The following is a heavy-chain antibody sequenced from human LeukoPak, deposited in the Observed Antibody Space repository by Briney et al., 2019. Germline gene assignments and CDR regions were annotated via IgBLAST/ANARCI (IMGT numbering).Heavy chain of an antibody. D-gene: IGHD6-13*01. Sequence: ASVKVSCKASGYIFTSYGISWVRQAPGQGLEWMGWISAYNGNTDYAQNLQGRVTMTTDTSTSTAYMELRSLRSDDTAVYYCARDSHATRQQLVLWGQGTLVTVSS. V-gene: IGHV1-18*01. J-gene: IGHJ4*02. CDR3: ARDSHATRQQLVL. CDR2: ISAYNGNT. CDR1: GYIFTSYG.